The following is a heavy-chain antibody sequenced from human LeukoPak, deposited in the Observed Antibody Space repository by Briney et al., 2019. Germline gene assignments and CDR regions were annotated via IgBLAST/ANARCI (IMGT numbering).Heavy chain of an antibody. CDR2: INPNTGVT. Sequence: ASVKVSCKASGYTFTSYYMHWVRQPPGPGLEWMGWINPNTGVTNYAQKFQGKVTLTRDTSIITAYMELTRLRSDDTAVYYCARDRTTVTTGYYGMDVWGQGTTVTVSS. CDR3: ARDRTTVTTGYYGMDV. V-gene: IGHV1-2*02. D-gene: IGHD4-17*01. CDR1: GYTFTSYY. J-gene: IGHJ6*02.